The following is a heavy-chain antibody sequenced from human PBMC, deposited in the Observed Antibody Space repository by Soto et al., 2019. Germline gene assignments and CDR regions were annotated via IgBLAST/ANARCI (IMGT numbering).Heavy chain of an antibody. CDR1: GGTFSSYA. CDR2: IIPIFGTA. V-gene: IGHV1-69*13. Sequence: SVKVSCKASGGTFSSYAISWVRQAPGQGLEWMGGIIPIFGTANYAQKFQGRVTITADESTSTAYMELSSLRSEDTAVYYCAKDRFDSSGYYFDVYYGMDVWGQGTTVTVSS. CDR3: AKDRFDSSGYYFDVYYGMDV. J-gene: IGHJ6*02. D-gene: IGHD3-22*01.